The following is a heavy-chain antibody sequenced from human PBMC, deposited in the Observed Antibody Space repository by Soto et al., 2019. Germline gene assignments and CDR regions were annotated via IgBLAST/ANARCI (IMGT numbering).Heavy chain of an antibody. Sequence: QLQLQESGSGLVKPSQTLSLTCAVSGGSISSGGYSWSWIRQPPGKGLGRIGYIYHSGSTHYNPSRQSRATIAEDRPKNQISLKLSAVTAADTAVYYCARVPGPWGQGTLVTVSS. CDR1: GGSISSGGYS. J-gene: IGHJ5*02. CDR3: ARVPGP. V-gene: IGHV4-30-2*01. CDR2: IYHSGST.